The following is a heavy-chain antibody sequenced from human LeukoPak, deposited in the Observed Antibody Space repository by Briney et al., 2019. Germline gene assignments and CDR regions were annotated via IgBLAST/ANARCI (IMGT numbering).Heavy chain of an antibody. D-gene: IGHD3-16*02. CDR1: GGSISRYY. CDR2: IYSSGTT. V-gene: IGHV4-4*07. J-gene: IGHJ4*02. CDR3: ARGGVGGVIFPFDY. Sequence: SETLSLTCTVSGGSISRYYWSWIRQPAGKGLEWIGRIYSSGTTTYSPSLKSRVTMSVDTSKNQFSLTLSSVTAADTAVYYCARGGVGGVIFPFDYWGQGTLVTVSS.